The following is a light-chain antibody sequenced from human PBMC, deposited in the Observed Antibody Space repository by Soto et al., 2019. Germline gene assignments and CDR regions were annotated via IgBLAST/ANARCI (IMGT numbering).Light chain of an antibody. J-gene: IGLJ1*01. CDR3: SSYTNSSL. CDR1: SSDVGGYNY. V-gene: IGLV2-14*01. CDR2: DVS. Sequence: QSVLTQPASVSGSRGQSITISCTGTSSDVGGYNYVSWYQQHPGKAPKLMIYDVSNRPSGVSNRFSGSKSGNTASLTISGLQAEDEADYYCSSYTNSSLFGTGTKVTV.